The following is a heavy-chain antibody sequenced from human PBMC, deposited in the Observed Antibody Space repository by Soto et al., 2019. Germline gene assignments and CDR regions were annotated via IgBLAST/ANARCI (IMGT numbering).Heavy chain of an antibody. CDR3: ARALYSSFPRHYYYGMDV. J-gene: IGHJ6*02. Sequence: PSETLSLTCTVSGGSISSGDYYWSWIRQPPGKGLEWIGYIYYSGSTYYNPSLKSRVTISLDTSKNHFSLKLSSVTAADTAVYYCARALYSSFPRHYYYGMDVWGQGTTVT. V-gene: IGHV4-30-4*01. CDR1: GGSISSGDYY. D-gene: IGHD4-4*01. CDR2: IYYSGST.